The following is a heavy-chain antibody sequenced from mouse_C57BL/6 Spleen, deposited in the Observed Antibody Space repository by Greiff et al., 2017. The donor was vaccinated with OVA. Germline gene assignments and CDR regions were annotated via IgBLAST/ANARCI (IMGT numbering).Heavy chain of an antibody. V-gene: IGHV1-52*01. CDR1: GYTFTSYW. D-gene: IGHD1-1*01. CDR2: IDPSDSET. J-gene: IGHJ3*01. CDR3: ARDYYGSSYGFAY. Sequence: QVQLQQPGAELVRPGSSVKLSCKASGYTFTSYWMHWVKQRPIQGLEWIGNIDPSDSETHYNQKFKDKATLTVDKSSSTAYMQLSSLTSEDSAVYYCARDYYGSSYGFAYGGQGTLVTVSA.